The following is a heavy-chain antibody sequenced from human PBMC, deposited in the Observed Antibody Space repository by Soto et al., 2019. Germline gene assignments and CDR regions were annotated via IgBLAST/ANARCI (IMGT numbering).Heavy chain of an antibody. D-gene: IGHD6-13*01. J-gene: IGHJ3*02. V-gene: IGHV1-18*01. CDR2: ISAYNGNT. Sequence: GASVKLSCTASGYTYTSYGISWVRQAPGQGLEWMGWISAYNGNTNYAQKLQGRVTMTTDTSTSTAYMELRSLRSDDTAVYYCAAYSGPTEGAFDIWGQGTMVTVSS. CDR3: AAYSGPTEGAFDI. CDR1: GYTYTSYG.